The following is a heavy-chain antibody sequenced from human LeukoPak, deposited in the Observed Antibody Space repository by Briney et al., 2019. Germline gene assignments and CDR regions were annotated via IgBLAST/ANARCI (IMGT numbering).Heavy chain of an antibody. CDR3: ARAKAVVSPPFDY. V-gene: IGHV4-39*07. D-gene: IGHD6-19*01. CDR2: IYYSGST. CDR1: GGSISSSSYY. J-gene: IGHJ4*02. Sequence: PSETLSLTCTVSGGSISSSSYYWGWIRQPPGKGLEWIGSIYYSGSTYYNPSLKSRVTISVYTSKNQFSLKRSSVTAADTAVYYCARAKAVVSPPFDYWGQGTLVTVSS.